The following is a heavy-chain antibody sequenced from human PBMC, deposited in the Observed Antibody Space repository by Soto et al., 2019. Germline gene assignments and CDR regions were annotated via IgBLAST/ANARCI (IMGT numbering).Heavy chain of an antibody. J-gene: IGHJ4*02. V-gene: IGHV3-30-3*01. Sequence: ESGGGVVQPGRSLRLSCAASGFTFSSYAMHWVRQAPGKGLEWVAVISYDGSNTYYADSVKGRFTISRDNSKKTLYLQMNSLRAEDTSVYYCARAPGSYRLYYFDYWGQGTLITVSS. CDR2: ISYDGSNT. CDR1: GFTFSSYA. CDR3: ARAPGSYRLYYFDY. D-gene: IGHD1-26*01.